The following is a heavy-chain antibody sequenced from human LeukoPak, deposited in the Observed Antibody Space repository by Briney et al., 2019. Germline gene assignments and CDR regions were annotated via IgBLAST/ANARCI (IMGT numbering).Heavy chain of an antibody. D-gene: IGHD5-12*01. CDR3: ARDPYSGHYGNDYYYYMDV. J-gene: IGHJ6*03. CDR1: GFTFSTYN. CDR2: ITSSSSYA. V-gene: IGHV3-21*01. Sequence: TSGGSLRPSCEASGFTFSTYNMNWVRQAPGKRLEWVSSITSSSSYAFYADSVKGRFTISRDNAKSSLYLQMNNLRAEDTAVYYCARDPYSGHYGNDYYYYMDVWGKGTTVTISS.